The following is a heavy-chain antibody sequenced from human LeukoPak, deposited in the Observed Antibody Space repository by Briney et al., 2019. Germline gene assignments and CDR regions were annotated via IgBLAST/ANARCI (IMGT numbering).Heavy chain of an antibody. Sequence: PGGSLRLSCAVSGFTFSSYAMSWVRQAPGKGLEYVSGISGGGVTTYYANSVKGRFTISRDNAKNSLYLQMNSLRAEDTAVYYCARNPDGRVSWFDPWGQGTLVTVSS. CDR1: GFTFSSYA. CDR2: ISGGGVTT. D-gene: IGHD3-16*02. V-gene: IGHV3-23*01. CDR3: ARNPDGRVSWFDP. J-gene: IGHJ5*02.